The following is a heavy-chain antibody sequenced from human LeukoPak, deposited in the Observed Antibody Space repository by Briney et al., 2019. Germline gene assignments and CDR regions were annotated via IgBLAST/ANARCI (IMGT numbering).Heavy chain of an antibody. V-gene: IGHV3-48*03. CDR3: ARRIDYFDY. CDR2: ISSSGSTI. CDR1: GFTFSSYE. D-gene: IGHD1-26*01. Sequence: GGSLRLSCAASGFTFSSYEMNWVRQAPGKGLEWVSYISSSGSTIYYADSVKGRFTISRDNAKKSLYLEMNTLRAEDTAVYYCARRIDYFDYWGQGTLVTVSS. J-gene: IGHJ4*02.